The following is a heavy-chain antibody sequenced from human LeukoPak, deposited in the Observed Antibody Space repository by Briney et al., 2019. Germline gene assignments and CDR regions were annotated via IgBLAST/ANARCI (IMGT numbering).Heavy chain of an antibody. D-gene: IGHD3-16*02. CDR1: GGSISSSGYS. CDR2: MDYSGST. V-gene: IGHV4-30-4*07. J-gene: IGHJ6*03. Sequence: PSETLSLTCAVSGGSISSSGYSWSWIRQPPGKGLEWIGYMDYSGSTYYNPSLKSRVTISLETSKNQFSLKLSSVTAADTAVYYCARGVFRGVIGYYYMDVWGKGTTVTISS. CDR3: ARGVFRGVIGYYYMDV.